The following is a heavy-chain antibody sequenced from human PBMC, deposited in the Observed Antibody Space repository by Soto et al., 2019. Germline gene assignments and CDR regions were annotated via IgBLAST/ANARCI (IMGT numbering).Heavy chain of an antibody. Sequence: VGSVRLPCAASGFTFSSFAMSWVRQAPGKGLECVSTINKSGGSTYYADSVKGRFTISRDNSKNMLFLQINGLSAEDTAVYYCAKDPPTTGTTFDYWGRGTLVTVSS. V-gene: IGHV3-23*01. CDR1: GFTFSSFA. D-gene: IGHD1-1*01. CDR3: AKDPPTTGTTFDY. CDR2: INKSGGST. J-gene: IGHJ4*02.